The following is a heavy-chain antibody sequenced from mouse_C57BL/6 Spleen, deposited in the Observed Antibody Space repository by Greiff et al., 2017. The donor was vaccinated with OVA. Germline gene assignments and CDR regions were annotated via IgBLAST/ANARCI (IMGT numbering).Heavy chain of an antibody. D-gene: IGHD1-1*01. CDR1: GFTFSSYA. J-gene: IGHJ4*01. CDR2: LSDGGSYT. CDR3: ARASIYGSSYVDY. Sequence: EVHLVESGGGLVKPGGSLKLSCAASGFTFSSYAMSWVRQTPEKRLEWVATLSDGGSYTYYPDNVKGRFTISRDNAKNNLYLQMSHLKSEDTAMYYCARASIYGSSYVDYWGQGTSVTVSS. V-gene: IGHV5-4*01.